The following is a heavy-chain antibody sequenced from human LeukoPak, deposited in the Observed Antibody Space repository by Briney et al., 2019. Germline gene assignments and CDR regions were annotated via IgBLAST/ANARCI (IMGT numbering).Heavy chain of an antibody. Sequence: SETLSLTCTVSGGSISSYYWSWIRQPPVKGLEWIGYIYYSGSTNYNPSLKSRVTISVDTSKNQFSLKLSSVTAADTAVYYCARSDYGDAFDIWGQGTMVTVSS. CDR1: GGSISSYY. V-gene: IGHV4-59*08. J-gene: IGHJ3*02. D-gene: IGHD4-17*01. CDR2: IYYSGST. CDR3: ARSDYGDAFDI.